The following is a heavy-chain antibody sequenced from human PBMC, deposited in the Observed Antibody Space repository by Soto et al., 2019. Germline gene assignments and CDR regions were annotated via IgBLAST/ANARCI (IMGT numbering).Heavy chain of an antibody. V-gene: IGHV3-9*01. J-gene: IGHJ4*02. D-gene: IGHD4-17*01. CDR1: GFSFDEYA. CDR3: AIFRTVTTPFDY. Sequence: EVQLVESGGGLVQPGRSLRLSCAASGFSFDEYAMHRVRQAPGKGLEWVSGISWNSGNIGYADSVKGRFTISRDNAKSSLYLQMNSLRAEDTALYYCAIFRTVTTPFDYWGQGTLVTVSS. CDR2: ISWNSGNI.